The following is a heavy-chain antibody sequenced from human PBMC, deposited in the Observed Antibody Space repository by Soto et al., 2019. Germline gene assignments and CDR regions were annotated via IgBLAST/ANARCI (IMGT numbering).Heavy chain of an antibody. J-gene: IGHJ4*02. CDR2: INPNSGDT. Sequence: ASVKVSCKASGYTFTDYYLHWVRQAPGQGLVWMGWINPNSGDTNYAQMFQGRVTMTRDTSISTVYMEVSSLRSDDTAVFYCARGNTAPADYWGQGTLVTVSS. CDR1: GYTFTDYY. V-gene: IGHV1-2*02. CDR3: ARGNTAPADY.